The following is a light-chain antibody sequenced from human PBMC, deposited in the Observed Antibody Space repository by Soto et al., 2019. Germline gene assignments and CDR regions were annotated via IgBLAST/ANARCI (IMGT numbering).Light chain of an antibody. CDR2: EAS. Sequence: IQLTQSPSSLSASIGDRVTITCRASQDINSYLAWYQQKPGKAPNLLIYEASILQRGVPSRFSGSISGTDFTLTISSLQAEDFATYYCQQTRSYPSTFGGGTKV. CDR3: QQTRSYPST. CDR1: QDINSY. J-gene: IGKJ4*01. V-gene: IGKV1-9*01.